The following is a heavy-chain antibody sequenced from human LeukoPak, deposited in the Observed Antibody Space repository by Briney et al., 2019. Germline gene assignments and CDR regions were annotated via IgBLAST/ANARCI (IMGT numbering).Heavy chain of an antibody. CDR2: TYYRSTWYN. CDR3: ARRLTQYDCFDP. CDR1: GDSVSSNSVT. Sequence: QTLSLTCAISGDSVSSNSVTWNWIRQSPLRGLEWLGRTYYRSTWYNDYAVSVRGRITVNPDTSKNQFSLHLDSVTPEDTAVYYCARRLTQYDCFDPWGQGILVTVSS. V-gene: IGHV6-1*01. D-gene: IGHD2-2*01. J-gene: IGHJ5*02.